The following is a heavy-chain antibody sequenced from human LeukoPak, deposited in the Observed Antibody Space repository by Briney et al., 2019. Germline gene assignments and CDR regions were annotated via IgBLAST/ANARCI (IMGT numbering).Heavy chain of an antibody. CDR2: ISGAGSST. V-gene: IGHV3-23*01. J-gene: IGHJ4*02. CDR3: AKGPYTTRFGLTNY. D-gene: IGHD1-1*01. Sequence: GVTLRLSCSASGFTFSSYAMHWVRQAPGKGLEWVSGISGAGSSTYYGDSVKGRFTISRDNTKKTLYLQMNSLRAEDTAVYYCAKGPYTTRFGLTNYWGQGTLVTASS. CDR1: GFTFSSYA.